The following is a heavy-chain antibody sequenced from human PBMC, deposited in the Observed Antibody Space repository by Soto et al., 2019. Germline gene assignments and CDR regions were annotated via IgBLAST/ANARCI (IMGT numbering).Heavy chain of an antibody. V-gene: IGHV1-18*01. J-gene: IGHJ6*02. CDR3: AREGPASYYYYGMDV. CDR2: ISAYNGNT. Sequence: QVQLVQSGGEVKKPGASVKVSCKTSGYSFTTYGISWVRQAPGQGLEWMGWISAYNGNTNYAQKLQDRVTMTTDTSTRTAYMELRSLGSDDTAVYYCAREGPASYYYYGMDVWGQGSTVTVSS. CDR1: GYSFTTYG.